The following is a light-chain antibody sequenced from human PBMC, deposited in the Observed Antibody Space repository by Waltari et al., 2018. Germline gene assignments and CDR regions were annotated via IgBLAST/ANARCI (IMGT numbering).Light chain of an antibody. CDR1: SNNFGNYYL. CDR2: EGS. V-gene: IGLV2-23*01. CDR3: CSYGGRTTI. J-gene: IGLJ2*01. Sequence: QSALTQPASVSGSPGQSITIPCTGGSNNFGNYYLISWYQQHPGKAPKLVIFEGSKRPSGVSDLFSGSHSDNSASLTISGRQAEDEADYYCCSYGGRTTIFGGGTRLTVL.